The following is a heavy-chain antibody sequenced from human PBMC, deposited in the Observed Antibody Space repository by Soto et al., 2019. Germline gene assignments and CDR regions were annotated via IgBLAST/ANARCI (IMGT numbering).Heavy chain of an antibody. Sequence: QAHLEQSGAELKRPGASVKVSCKASGYTFSDFDINWLRRASGQGPEWMGWMNAKSGDTFFAQRFQGKFNMTWDTSLSTAYMEVGSLTSDDTAIYYCARGNPFNYAGFDVWGQGTTVAVSS. D-gene: IGHD3-16*01. J-gene: IGHJ6*02. CDR3: ARGNPFNYAGFDV. V-gene: IGHV1-8*01. CDR2: MNAKSGDT. CDR1: GYTFSDFD.